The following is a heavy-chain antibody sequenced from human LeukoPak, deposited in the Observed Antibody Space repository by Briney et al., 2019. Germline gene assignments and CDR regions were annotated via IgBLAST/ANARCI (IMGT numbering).Heavy chain of an antibody. J-gene: IGHJ5*02. Sequence: SETLSLTCTVSGASISTSYWYWIRQPPGKGLEWIGYISYSGSTNYNPSLKSRVTISVDTSKNQFSLKLTSVTAADTAVYYCARHSICFDPWGQGTLVTVSS. CDR1: GASISTSY. V-gene: IGHV4-59*08. CDR2: ISYSGST. CDR3: ARHSICFDP.